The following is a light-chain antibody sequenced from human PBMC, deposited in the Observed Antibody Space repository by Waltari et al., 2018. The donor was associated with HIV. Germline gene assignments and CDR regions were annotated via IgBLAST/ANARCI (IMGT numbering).Light chain of an antibody. J-gene: IGKJ2*01. CDR2: AAS. CDR1: QCVGVN. Sequence: DIVMRQSPATLSVSLGKSATLSCRASQCVGVNLAWYQQRPGQTPRLLIYAASTRATGIPPRFSGSASGTNFALTISSLQSEDVGFYYCQQYHDWPWFTFGQGTKLEIK. V-gene: IGKV3-15*01. CDR3: QQYHDWPWFT.